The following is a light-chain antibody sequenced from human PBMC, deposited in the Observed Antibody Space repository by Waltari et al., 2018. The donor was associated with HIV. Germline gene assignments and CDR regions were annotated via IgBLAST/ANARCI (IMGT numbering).Light chain of an antibody. Sequence: QSVLTHPPSASGTPGQRVSISCSRRSSNIGTRSVNWFQQLPGTAPTLLIYNNNQRPSGVPDRFSGSKSGTSASLAISGLQSEDEADYYCAAWDDRMNGFYVFGTGTKVTVL. CDR1: SSNIGTRS. CDR3: AAWDDRMNGFYV. J-gene: IGLJ1*01. CDR2: NNN. V-gene: IGLV1-44*01.